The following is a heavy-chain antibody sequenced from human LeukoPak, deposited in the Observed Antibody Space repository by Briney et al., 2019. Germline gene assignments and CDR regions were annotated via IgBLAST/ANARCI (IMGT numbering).Heavy chain of an antibody. V-gene: IGHV3-33*01. CDR1: GFTFSSYG. CDR3: AREEQELGYYFDY. CDR2: IWYDGSNK. Sequence: GGSLRLSCAASGFTFSSYGMHWVRQAPGKGLEWVAVIWYDGSNKYYADSVKGRFTISRDNSKNTLYLQMNSLRAEDPAVYYCAREEQELGYYFDYWGQGTLVTVSS. D-gene: IGHD6-13*01. J-gene: IGHJ4*02.